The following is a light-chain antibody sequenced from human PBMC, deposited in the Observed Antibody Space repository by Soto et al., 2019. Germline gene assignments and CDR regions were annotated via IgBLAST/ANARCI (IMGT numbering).Light chain of an antibody. V-gene: IGKV3-15*01. CDR1: QSVSSN. CDR3: QQYNTWPPWT. J-gene: IGKJ1*01. Sequence: IVVTQSPATLSVSPGERATLSCRASQSVSSNLAWYQQKPGQAPRLLIYGASTRATGIPARFSGSGSGTEFTLTISSLQSEDFAVYYCQQYNTWPPWTFGQGTKVDIK. CDR2: GAS.